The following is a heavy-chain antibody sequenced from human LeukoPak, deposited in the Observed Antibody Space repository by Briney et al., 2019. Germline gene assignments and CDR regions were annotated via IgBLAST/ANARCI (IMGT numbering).Heavy chain of an antibody. CDR3: ARDPGTHTDY. CDR2: IWYDGSNK. J-gene: IGHJ4*02. D-gene: IGHD3-10*01. V-gene: IGHV3-33*08. CDR1: GFTFSSYG. Sequence: GGSLRLSCAASGFTFSSYGMQWVRQAPGKGLEWVAVIWYDGSNKYYADSVKGRFTISRDNSKNTLYLQMNSMRAEDTAVYYCARDPGTHTDYWGQGTLVTVSS.